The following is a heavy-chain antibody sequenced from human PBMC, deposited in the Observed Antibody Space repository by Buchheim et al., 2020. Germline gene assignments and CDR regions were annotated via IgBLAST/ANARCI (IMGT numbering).Heavy chain of an antibody. V-gene: IGHV3-48*02. Sequence: EVQVVESGGGLVQPGGSLRLSCAASGFSFSSYSMSWVRQAPGKGLEWVSYISSSSATIYYADSVKGRFTISSDNAKNSLSLQMNSLRDEDTGVYYCATTHFLDYWGQGTL. CDR2: ISSSSATI. J-gene: IGHJ4*02. CDR3: ATTHFLDY. CDR1: GFSFSSYS.